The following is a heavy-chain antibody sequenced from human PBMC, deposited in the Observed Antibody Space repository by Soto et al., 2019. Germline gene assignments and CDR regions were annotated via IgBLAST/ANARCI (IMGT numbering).Heavy chain of an antibody. J-gene: IGHJ4*02. V-gene: IGHV4-39*01. CDR3: ARHQVGAMGYFDY. D-gene: IGHD1-26*01. CDR1: GDSISSRSFY. CDR2: IYYSGNT. Sequence: QLQLQESGPGLVKPSETLSLTCSASGDSISSRSFYWGWIRQPPGKGLEWIGSIYYSGNTYYNPSLKSRVTISLDTSKNQFSLKLSSVTAADTAVYYCARHQVGAMGYFDYWGQGTLVTVSS.